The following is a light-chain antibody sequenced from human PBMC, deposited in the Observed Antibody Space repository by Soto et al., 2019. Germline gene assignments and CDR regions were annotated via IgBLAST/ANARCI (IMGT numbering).Light chain of an antibody. V-gene: IGKV3-15*01. CDR1: QSVSSN. CDR2: GAS. J-gene: IGKJ5*01. Sequence: DIVMTQSPATLSVSPVERATLSCRASQSVSSNLAWYQQKPGQAPRLLIYGASTRATGIPARFSGSGSGTEFTLTISRLEPEDFAVYYCQQRSNWPITFGQGTRLEI. CDR3: QQRSNWPIT.